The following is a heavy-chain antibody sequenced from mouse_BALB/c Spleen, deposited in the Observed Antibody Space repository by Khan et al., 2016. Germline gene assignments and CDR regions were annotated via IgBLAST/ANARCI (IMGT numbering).Heavy chain of an antibody. CDR1: GVDFSGYW. J-gene: IGHJ2*01. V-gene: IGHV4-1*02. D-gene: IGHD1-1*01. Sequence: EVKLLESGGGLVQPGGSLKLSCAASGVDFSGYWMSWVRQAPGKGLEWIGEINPDSSTINYAPSLKGKIIISRDNAKNTLYLRMNKVSSEDTALYYCTRLYYYGCSDYWGPGTILTVSS. CDR2: INPDSSTI. CDR3: TRLYYYGCSDY.